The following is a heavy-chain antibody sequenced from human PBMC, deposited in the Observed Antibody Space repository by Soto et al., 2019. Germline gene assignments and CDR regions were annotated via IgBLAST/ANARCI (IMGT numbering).Heavy chain of an antibody. CDR3: ARPNRPLWPLNYYYYGMDV. J-gene: IGHJ6*02. V-gene: IGHV3-30-3*01. D-gene: IGHD3-10*01. Sequence: GGSLRLSCAASGFTFSSYAMHWVRQAPGKGLEWVAVISYDGSNKYYADSVKGRFTISRDNSKNTLYLQMNSLRAEDTAVYYCARPNRPLWPLNYYYYGMDVWGQGTTVTVSS. CDR2: ISYDGSNK. CDR1: GFTFSSYA.